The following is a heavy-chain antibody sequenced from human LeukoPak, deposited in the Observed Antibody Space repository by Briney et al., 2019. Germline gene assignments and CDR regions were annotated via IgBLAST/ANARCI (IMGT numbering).Heavy chain of an antibody. CDR1: GFTFRSYA. Sequence: GGSLRLSCAASGFTFRSYAMHWVRQAPGKGLEWEAAISYDGSNKKYADSVKGRFTISRDNSKNTLYLQMNSLRTEDTAVYYCARGVRIAVAGGIGYWGQGTLVTVSS. CDR2: ISYDGSNK. J-gene: IGHJ4*02. CDR3: ARGVRIAVAGGIGY. D-gene: IGHD6-19*01. V-gene: IGHV3-30*04.